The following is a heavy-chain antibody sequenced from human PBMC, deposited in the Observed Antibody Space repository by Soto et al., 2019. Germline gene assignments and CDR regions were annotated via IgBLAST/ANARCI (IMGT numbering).Heavy chain of an antibody. CDR2: FDPEDGET. J-gene: IGHJ6*02. Sequence: GASVKISCKVSGYTLTELSMHWVRQAPGKGLEWMGGFDPEDGETIYAQKFQGRVTMTEDTSTDTAYMELSSLRSEDTAVYYCATYPPRTTGTGDYYYGMDVWGQGTTVTVSS. V-gene: IGHV1-24*01. CDR3: ATYPPRTTGTGDYYYGMDV. CDR1: GYTLTELS. D-gene: IGHD1-1*01.